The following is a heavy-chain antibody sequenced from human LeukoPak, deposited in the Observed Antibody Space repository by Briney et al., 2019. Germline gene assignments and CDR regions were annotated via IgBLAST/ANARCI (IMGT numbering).Heavy chain of an antibody. CDR2: IIPIFGTA. J-gene: IGHJ5*02. CDR3: ARAGSDSSGYYYVVGWFDP. Sequence: SVKVSCKASGYTFTSYYMHWVRQAPGQGLEWMGGIIPIFGTANYAQKFQGRVTITADESTSTAYMELSSLRSEDTAVYYCARAGSDSSGYYYVVGWFDPWGQGTLVTVSS. V-gene: IGHV1-69*13. D-gene: IGHD3-22*01. CDR1: GYTFTSYY.